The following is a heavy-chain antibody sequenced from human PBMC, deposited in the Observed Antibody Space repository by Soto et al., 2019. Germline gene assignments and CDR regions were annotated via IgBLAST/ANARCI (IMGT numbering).Heavy chain of an antibody. CDR2: IWYDGSNK. CDR1: GFTFSSYG. Sequence: GGSLRLSCAASGFTFSSYGMHWVRQAPGKXLEWVAVIWYDGSNKYYADSVKGRFTISRANSKNTLYLQMNSQRAEDTAVYYCARDYRYCSCGSCQLTLVGYWGQGTRVPVSS. V-gene: IGHV3-33*01. D-gene: IGHD2-15*01. J-gene: IGHJ4*02. CDR3: ARDYRYCSCGSCQLTLVGY.